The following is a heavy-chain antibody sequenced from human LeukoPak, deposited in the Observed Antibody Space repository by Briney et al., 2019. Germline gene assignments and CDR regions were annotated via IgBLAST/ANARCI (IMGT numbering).Heavy chain of an antibody. CDR1: GFTFSSYW. CDR3: ARVRDGTKLYGMDV. Sequence: GGSLRLSCAASGFTFSSYWMSWVRQAPGKGLEWVANIKQDGSEKYYVDSVKGRFTISRDNAKNSLYLQMNSLRAEDTAVYYCARVRDGTKLYGMDVWGQGTTVTVSS. J-gene: IGHJ6*02. D-gene: IGHD5-24*01. CDR2: IKQDGSEK. V-gene: IGHV3-7*01.